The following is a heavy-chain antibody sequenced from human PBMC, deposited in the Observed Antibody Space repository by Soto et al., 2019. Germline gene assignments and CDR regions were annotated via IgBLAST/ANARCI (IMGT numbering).Heavy chain of an antibody. D-gene: IGHD1-1*01. CDR3: ATANWSHHYFDP. CDR2: INHSGSP. Sequence: SETLSLTCAVYGGSFSGYYWSWLRQPPGKGLEWIGEINHSGSPNYNPSLKSRVTISADTSKNQFSLKMTSVTAADTAVYYCATANWSHHYFDPWGQGTLVTVSS. J-gene: IGHJ5*02. CDR1: GGSFSGYY. V-gene: IGHV4-34*01.